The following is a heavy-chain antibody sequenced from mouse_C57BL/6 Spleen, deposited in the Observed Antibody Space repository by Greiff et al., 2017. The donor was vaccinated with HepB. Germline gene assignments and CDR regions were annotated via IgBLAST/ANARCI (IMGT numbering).Heavy chain of an antibody. CDR1: GFNIKDYY. CDR3: AILYGNYVWYYAMDY. Sequence: VQLQQSGAELVKPGASVKLSCTASGFNIKDYYMPWVKQRTEQGLEWIGRIDPEDGETKYAPKFQGKATITADTSSNTAYLQLSSLTSEDTAVYYCAILYGNYVWYYAMDYWGQGTSVTVAS. CDR2: IDPEDGET. V-gene: IGHV14-2*01. J-gene: IGHJ4*01. D-gene: IGHD2-1*01.